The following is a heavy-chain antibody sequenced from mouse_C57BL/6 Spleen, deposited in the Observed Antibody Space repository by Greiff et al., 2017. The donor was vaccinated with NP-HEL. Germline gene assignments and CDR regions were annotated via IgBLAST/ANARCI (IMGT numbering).Heavy chain of an antibody. CDR2: ILPGSGNT. CDR3: ARYPDYYGSSY. V-gene: IGHV1-9*01. Sequence: QVQLQQSGAELMKPGASVKLSCEATGYTFTGYWIEWVKQWPGHGLEWIGRILPGSGNTNYNEKFKGKSTFTADTSSHTAYMQHSSLTAEDSDIYDCARYPDYYGSSYWGKGTTLTVSS. J-gene: IGHJ2*01. D-gene: IGHD1-1*01. CDR1: GYTFTGYW.